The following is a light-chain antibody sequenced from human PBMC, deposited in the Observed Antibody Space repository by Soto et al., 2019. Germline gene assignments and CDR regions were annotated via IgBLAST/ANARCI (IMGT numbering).Light chain of an antibody. J-gene: IGLJ2*01. Sequence: QSVLTQPRSVSGSPGQSVAISCTGTSRAVGSYYYVSWYQHHPGKAPKLLIYDVSQRPSGVPDRFRGSKSGNTASLTISGLQAEDEADYYCCSYAGAYSIVFGGGTKLTVL. CDR1: SRAVGSYYY. CDR3: CSYAGAYSIV. V-gene: IGLV2-11*01. CDR2: DVS.